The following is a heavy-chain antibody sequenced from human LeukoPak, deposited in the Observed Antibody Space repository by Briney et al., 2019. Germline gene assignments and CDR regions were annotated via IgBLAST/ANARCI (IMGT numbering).Heavy chain of an antibody. CDR3: ARVRGYCSSTSCYSDY. CDR1: GFTFSSYA. D-gene: IGHD2-2*02. CDR2: ISYDGSNE. V-gene: IGHV3-30*01. J-gene: IGHJ4*02. Sequence: PGGSLRLSCAASGFTFSSYAMPWVRQAPGKGLEWVAVISYDGSNEYYADSVKGRFTISRDNSKNTLYLQMNSLRAEDTAVYYCARVRGYCSSTSCYSDYWGQGTLVTVSS.